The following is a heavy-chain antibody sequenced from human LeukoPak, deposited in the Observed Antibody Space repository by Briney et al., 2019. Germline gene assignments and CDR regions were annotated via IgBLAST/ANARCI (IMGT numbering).Heavy chain of an antibody. D-gene: IGHD3-22*01. Sequence: GGSLRLSCAASGFTFSYFWMSWVRQAPGKGPEWVANIKEDGSEKYYVDSVKGRFTIPRDNAKNSLYLQMSSLRAEDTAVYYCVREYYYNSSGYRALCYWGQGTLVTVSS. CDR2: IKEDGSEK. V-gene: IGHV3-7*01. CDR1: GFTFSYFW. J-gene: IGHJ4*02. CDR3: VREYYYNSSGYRALCY.